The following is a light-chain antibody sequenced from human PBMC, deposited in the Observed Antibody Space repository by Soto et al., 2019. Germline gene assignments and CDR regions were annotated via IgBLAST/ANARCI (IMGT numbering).Light chain of an antibody. CDR1: SSDVGGYNY. V-gene: IGLV2-14*03. J-gene: IGLJ2*01. CDR2: VVS. Sequence: QSALTQPASVSGSPGQSITISCTGTSSDVGGYNYVSWYQHHPGKAPKLIIYVVSNRPSGVSNRFSGSKSGNTASLTISGLQAEDEAEYYCSSYTGSSTPVVFGGGTQLTVL. CDR3: SSYTGSSTPVV.